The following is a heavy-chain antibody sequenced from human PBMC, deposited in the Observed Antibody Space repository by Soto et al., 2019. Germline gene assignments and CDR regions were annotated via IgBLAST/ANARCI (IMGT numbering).Heavy chain of an antibody. CDR3: ASKGKLNWFGP. Sequence: PSETLSLTCAVYGGSFSGYYWSWIRQPPGKGLEWIGEINHSGSTNYNPSLKSRVTISVDTSKNQFSLKLSSVTAADTAVYYCASKGKLNWFGPWGQGTLVTVSS. V-gene: IGHV4-34*01. CDR1: GGSFSGYY. J-gene: IGHJ5*02. D-gene: IGHD1-1*01. CDR2: INHSGST.